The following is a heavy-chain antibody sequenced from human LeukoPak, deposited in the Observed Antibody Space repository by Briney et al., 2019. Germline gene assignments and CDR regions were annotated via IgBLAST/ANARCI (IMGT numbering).Heavy chain of an antibody. J-gene: IGHJ6*02. CDR2: IYSGSST. CDR3: ARVTSKDFSYYGMDV. D-gene: IGHD3-10*01. V-gene: IGHV3-53*01. CDR1: GFTVSSNY. Sequence: GGSLRLSCAASGFTVSSNYMSWVRQAPGKGLEWVSVIYSGSSTYYADSVKGRFTISRDNSKNTLYLQMNSLRAEDTAVYYCARVTSKDFSYYGMDVWGQGTTVTVSS.